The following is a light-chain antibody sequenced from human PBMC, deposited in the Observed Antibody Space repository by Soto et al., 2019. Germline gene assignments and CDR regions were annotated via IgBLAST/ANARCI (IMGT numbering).Light chain of an antibody. V-gene: IGLV2-14*01. CDR3: SSYTKHSPHV. Sequence: QSALTQPASVSGSPGQSITISCTGTRSDIGYYNYVSWYQQHPGKAPKLMIYEVSHRPSGVSDRLSGSESGNTVSLTISGLQAEDEADYYCSSYTKHSPHVFGAGTKLTVL. J-gene: IGLJ1*01. CDR1: RSDIGYYNY. CDR2: EVS.